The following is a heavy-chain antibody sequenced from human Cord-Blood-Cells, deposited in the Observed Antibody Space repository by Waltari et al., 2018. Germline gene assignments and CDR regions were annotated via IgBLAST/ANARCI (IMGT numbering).Heavy chain of an antibody. CDR2: IYYSGST. CDR3: ARQILGYCSSTSCYVDAFDI. Sequence: QLQLQESGPGLVKPSETLSLTCTVSGGSISSSSYYWGWIRQPPGKGLEWIGSIYYSGSTYSNPSHKSRVTISVDTSKNQFSLKLSSVTAADTAVYYCARQILGYCSSTSCYVDAFDIWGQGTMVTVSS. V-gene: IGHV4-39*01. D-gene: IGHD2-2*01. J-gene: IGHJ3*02. CDR1: GGSISSSSYY.